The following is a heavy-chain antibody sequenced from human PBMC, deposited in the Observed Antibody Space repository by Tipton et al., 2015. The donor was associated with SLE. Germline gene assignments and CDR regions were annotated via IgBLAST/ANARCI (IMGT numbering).Heavy chain of an antibody. CDR2: VCNSGNT. CDR1: GASVSSYC. V-gene: IGHV4-4*08. J-gene: IGHJ4*02. Sequence: TLSLTCTVSGASVSSYCWNWIRQSPGKGLEWIGCVCNSGNTHHNPSLKSRVTISVDTSKNQFSLKLSSVTAADTAVYYCARDVAAEFDYWGQGTLVTVSS. D-gene: IGHD6-13*01. CDR3: ARDVAAEFDY.